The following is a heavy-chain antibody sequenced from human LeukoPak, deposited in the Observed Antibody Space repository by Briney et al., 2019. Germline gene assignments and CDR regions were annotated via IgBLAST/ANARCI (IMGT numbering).Heavy chain of an antibody. Sequence: GGTLRLSCAASGFTFSNYWMHWVRPAPGKGLVWVSRINRDGSSTTYGDSVKGRFTISRDNAKNTLYLQMSSLRAEDTAVYYCARGESLEQSVVHWGQGTLVTVSS. V-gene: IGHV3-74*01. CDR1: GFTFSNYW. CDR2: INRDGSST. J-gene: IGHJ1*01. D-gene: IGHD1/OR15-1a*01. CDR3: ARGESLEQSVVH.